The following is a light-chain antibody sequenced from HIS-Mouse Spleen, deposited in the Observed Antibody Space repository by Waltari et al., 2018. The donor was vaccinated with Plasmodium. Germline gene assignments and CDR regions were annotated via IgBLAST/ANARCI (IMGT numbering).Light chain of an antibody. J-gene: IGLJ2*01. Sequence: SPGQSITISCTGTSSDVGSYNLVSWYQQHPGKAPKLMIYEGSKRPSGVSNRFSGSKSGNTASLTISGRQAEDEADYYCCSYAGSSTFVVFGGGTKLTVL. CDR2: EGS. V-gene: IGLV2-23*03. CDR1: SSDVGSYNL. CDR3: CSYAGSSTFVV.